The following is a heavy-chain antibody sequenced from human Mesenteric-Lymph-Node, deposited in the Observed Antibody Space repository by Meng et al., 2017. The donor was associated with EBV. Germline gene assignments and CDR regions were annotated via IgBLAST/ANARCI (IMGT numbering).Heavy chain of an antibody. CDR3: ARGQQLTNWFDP. V-gene: IGHV1-18*01. CDR2: ISAYSGNT. J-gene: IGHJ5*02. D-gene: IGHD6-13*01. Sequence: QVHVVGLGGEVKKPGASVKVSCKTSGYTFTNYSISWVRQAPGQGLEWMGWISAYSGNTNYAQKLQGRVTMPTDTSTSTAYMEMRSLRSDDTAVYYWARGQQLTNWFDPWGQGTLVTVSS. CDR1: GYTFTNYS.